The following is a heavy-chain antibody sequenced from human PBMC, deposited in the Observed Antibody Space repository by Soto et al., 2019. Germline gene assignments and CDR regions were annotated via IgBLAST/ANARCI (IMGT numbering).Heavy chain of an antibody. Sequence: QVQLVQSGAEVKKPGASVKISCKASGYTFTSYYMHWVRQAPGQGLEWMGIINPSGGSTNYAQKLQGRVTLTTEPSTRTVYMELHNLRYEDTAVYYCARPPYPGCINAVCYPLDYWGQGTLVTVSS. CDR3: ARPPYPGCINAVCYPLDY. CDR2: INPSGGST. D-gene: IGHD2-8*01. J-gene: IGHJ4*02. CDR1: GYTFTSYY. V-gene: IGHV1-46*01.